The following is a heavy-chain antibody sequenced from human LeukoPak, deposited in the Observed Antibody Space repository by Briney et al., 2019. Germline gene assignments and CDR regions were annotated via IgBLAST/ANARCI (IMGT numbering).Heavy chain of an antibody. CDR3: AKRGSGLYYFDY. Sequence: GGSLRLSCAASGCTFSSYAMSWVRQAPGQGLGWVSAISNSGGSTYFADSVKGRLTISRDNSKNTLYLQMNSLRAEDTAVYYCAKRGSGLYYFDYWGQGTLVTVSS. J-gene: IGHJ4*02. CDR2: ISNSGGST. V-gene: IGHV3-23*01. D-gene: IGHD6-19*01. CDR1: GCTFSSYA.